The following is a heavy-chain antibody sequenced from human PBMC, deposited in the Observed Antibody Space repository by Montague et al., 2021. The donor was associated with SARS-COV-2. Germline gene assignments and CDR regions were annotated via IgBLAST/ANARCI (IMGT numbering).Heavy chain of an antibody. J-gene: IGHJ5*02. Sequence: CAISGDSVSSNSGSWNWIRQSPSRGLEWLGRTYYRSKWYNDYSVSVKSRITINPDTSKNQFSLQLNSVTPEDTAMYYCTYHSGSYVWFDPGGQGILVIVSS. CDR3: TYHSGSYVWFDP. CDR1: GDSVSSNSGS. D-gene: IGHD1-26*01. CDR2: TYYRSKWYN. V-gene: IGHV6-1*01.